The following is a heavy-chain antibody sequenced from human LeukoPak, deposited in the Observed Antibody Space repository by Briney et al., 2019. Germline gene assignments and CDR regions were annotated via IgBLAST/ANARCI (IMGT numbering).Heavy chain of an antibody. CDR3: ARVSIYGRSYLDY. J-gene: IGHJ4*02. CDR2: IHRGGST. V-gene: IGHV4-38-2*02. Sequence: SETLSLTCTVSGCSISSGFYWGWIRQPPGKGLEWIGTIHRGGSTNYNPSLQSRVTISVDTSKNQFSLHLSSVTVADTAMYYCARVSIYGRSYLDYWGQGTLVTVSS. CDR1: GCSISSGFY. D-gene: IGHD3-10*01.